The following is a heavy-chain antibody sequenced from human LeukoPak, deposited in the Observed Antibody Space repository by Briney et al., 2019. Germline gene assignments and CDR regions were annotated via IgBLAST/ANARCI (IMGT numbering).Heavy chain of an antibody. CDR2: IYYSGST. J-gene: IGHJ5*02. CDR3: ATSRMLRNWFDP. V-gene: IGHV4-31*03. Sequence: SETLSLTCTVSGGSISSGGYYSSWIRQHPGKGLEWIGYIYYSGSTYYNPSLKSRVTISVDTSKNQFSLKLSSVTAADTAVYYCATSRMLRNWFDPWGQGTLVTVSS. CDR1: GGSISSGGYY. D-gene: IGHD2-8*01.